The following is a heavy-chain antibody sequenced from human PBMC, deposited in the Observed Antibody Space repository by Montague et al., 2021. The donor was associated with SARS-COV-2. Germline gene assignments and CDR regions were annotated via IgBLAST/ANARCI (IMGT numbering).Heavy chain of an antibody. J-gene: IGHJ6*02. D-gene: IGHD3-10*01. Sequence: SETPSLTCAVYGGSLSGYYWSWIRQPPEKGLEWIGEINHSANTKYNPSLKSPVTISIDTSKNQFSLKVTSVTAADTATYYCASGIYPSGSYYNRYYYGLNIWGQGATVIVSS. CDR2: INHSANT. CDR3: ASGIYPSGSYYNRYYYGLNI. CDR1: GGSLSGYY. V-gene: IGHV4-34*01.